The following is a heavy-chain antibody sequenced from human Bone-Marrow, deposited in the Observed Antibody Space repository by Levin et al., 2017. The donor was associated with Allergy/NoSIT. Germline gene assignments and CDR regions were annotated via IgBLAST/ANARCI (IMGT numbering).Heavy chain of an antibody. Sequence: GGSLRLSCEGSGSKFSNYWIGWVRQMSGKGLEWMGIIHPDDSDTRYSPSFQGHVTFSVAKSINTAYLQWSSLKASDTGIYYCERQGETGTLGFDLWGQGTLVTVSS. J-gene: IGHJ3*01. CDR1: GSKFSNYW. CDR3: ERQGETGTLGFDL. V-gene: IGHV5-51*01. D-gene: IGHD1/OR15-1a*01. CDR2: IHPDDSDT.